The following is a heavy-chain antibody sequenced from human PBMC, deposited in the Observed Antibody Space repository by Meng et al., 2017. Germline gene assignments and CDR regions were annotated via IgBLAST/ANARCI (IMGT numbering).Heavy chain of an antibody. Sequence: QVQVGQSGGGVKKPGASVKVSCKASGYTFTSYGISWVRQAPGQGLEWMGWISAYNGNTNYAQKLQGRVTMTTDTSTSTAYMELRSLRSDDTAVYYCARGNYGDYLYYFDYWGQGTLVTVSS. CDR3: ARGNYGDYLYYFDY. V-gene: IGHV1-18*01. CDR1: GYTFTSYG. D-gene: IGHD4-17*01. J-gene: IGHJ4*02. CDR2: ISAYNGNT.